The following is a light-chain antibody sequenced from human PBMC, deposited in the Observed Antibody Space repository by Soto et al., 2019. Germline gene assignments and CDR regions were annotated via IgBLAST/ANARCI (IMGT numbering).Light chain of an antibody. CDR1: QSVTYN. Sequence: ETMLTQSPATLSASPGERVTLSCRATQSVTYNLAWYQQKPGQAPRLLIYGASTRATGIPARFSGRGSGTEYTLTVTCRASAAFAFYDCQQDTDCLWTFGQGPKVDIK. CDR3: QQDTDCLWT. J-gene: IGKJ1*01. V-gene: IGKV3-15*01. CDR2: GAS.